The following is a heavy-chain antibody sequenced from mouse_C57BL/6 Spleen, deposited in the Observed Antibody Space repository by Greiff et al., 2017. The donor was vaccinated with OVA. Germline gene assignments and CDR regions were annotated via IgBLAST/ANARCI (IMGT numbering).Heavy chain of an antibody. V-gene: IGHV1-53*01. CDR1: GYTFTSYW. Sequence: VQLQQPGTDLVKPGASVKLSCKASGYTFTSYWMHWVKQRPGQGLEWIGNINPSNGGTNYNEKFKSKATLTVDKSSSTAYMQLSSLTSEDSAVYYCASSAYYSNYYFDYWGQGTTLTVSS. J-gene: IGHJ2*01. D-gene: IGHD2-5*01. CDR3: ASSAYYSNYYFDY. CDR2: INPSNGGT.